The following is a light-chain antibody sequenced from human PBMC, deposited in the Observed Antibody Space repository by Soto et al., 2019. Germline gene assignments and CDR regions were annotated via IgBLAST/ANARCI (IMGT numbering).Light chain of an antibody. CDR1: SSDIDAYNY. V-gene: IGLV2-8*01. J-gene: IGLJ1*01. CDR3: SSYAGSSNV. CDR2: DVN. Sequence: QSVLTQPASVSGSPGQSITISCTGTSSDIDAYNYVSWYQQHPGKAPKLMIYDVNKRPSGVPDRFSGSKSGNTASLTVSGLQAEDEADYYCSSYAGSSNVFGTGTKVTVL.